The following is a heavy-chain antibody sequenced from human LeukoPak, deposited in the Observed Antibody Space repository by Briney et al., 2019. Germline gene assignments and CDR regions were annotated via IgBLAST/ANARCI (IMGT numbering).Heavy chain of an antibody. CDR2: ISSSSSYI. V-gene: IGHV3-21*01. Sequence: GGSLRLSCAASGFTFSSYSMNWVRQAPGKGLEWVSSISSSSSYIYYADSVKGRFTISRDNVKNSLYLQMNSLRAEDTAVYYCARDLMVRGVISHSRCMDVWGKGTTVTVSS. CDR3: ARDLMVRGVISHSRCMDV. CDR1: GFTFSSYS. D-gene: IGHD3-10*01. J-gene: IGHJ6*04.